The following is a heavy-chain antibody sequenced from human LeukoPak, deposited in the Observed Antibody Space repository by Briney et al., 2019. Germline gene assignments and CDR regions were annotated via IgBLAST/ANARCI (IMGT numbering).Heavy chain of an antibody. V-gene: IGHV3-33*01. CDR3: AREVDAFDI. Sequence: GGPLRLSCAASGFTFSSYGMHGGRQAPDEGLGWGAVIWDEGSTKYYADSVKGRFTISRDNSKNTLYLQMNSVRAEDTAVYYCAREVDAFDIWGQGTMVTVSS. CDR2: IWDEGSTK. D-gene: IGHD2-2*01. CDR1: GFTFSSYG. J-gene: IGHJ3*02.